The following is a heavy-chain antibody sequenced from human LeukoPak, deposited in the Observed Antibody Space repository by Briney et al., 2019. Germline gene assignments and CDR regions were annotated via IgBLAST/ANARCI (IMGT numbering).Heavy chain of an antibody. CDR1: GFTFISYA. J-gene: IGHJ4*02. Sequence: GGSLRLSCAASGFTFISYAMDWVRQAPGKGLEWVSSITSSSSYIYYADSVKGRLTISRDNAKNSLYLQMNSLRAEDTAVYHCARYYYDSIGYNIYYFDYWGQGTLVTVSS. CDR3: ARYYYDSIGYNIYYFDY. CDR2: ITSSSSYI. V-gene: IGHV3-21*01. D-gene: IGHD3-22*01.